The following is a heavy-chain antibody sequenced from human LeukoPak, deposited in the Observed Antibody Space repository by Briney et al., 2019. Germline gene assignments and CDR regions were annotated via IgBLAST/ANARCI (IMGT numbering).Heavy chain of an antibody. Sequence: GGSLRLSCAASGFTFGSYSMNWVRQAPGKGLEWVSYISSSSSTIYYADSVKGRFTISRDNAKNSLYLQMNSLRAEDTAVYYCARVPLGATTPPFDYWGQGTLVTVSS. D-gene: IGHD1-26*01. V-gene: IGHV3-48*01. J-gene: IGHJ4*02. CDR3: ARVPLGATTPPFDY. CDR2: ISSSSSTI. CDR1: GFTFGSYS.